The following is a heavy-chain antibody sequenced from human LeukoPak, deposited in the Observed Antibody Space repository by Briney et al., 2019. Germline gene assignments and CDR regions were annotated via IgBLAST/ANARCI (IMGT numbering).Heavy chain of an antibody. CDR2: ISYDGSNK. J-gene: IGHJ6*02. CDR3: AKDLARGYVNRYYGMDV. D-gene: IGHD3-16*01. V-gene: IGHV3-30*18. Sequence: GRSLRLSCAASGFTFSSYGMHWVRQAPGKGLEWVAVISYDGSNKYYADSVKGRFTISRDNSKNTLYLQMNSLRAEDTAVYYCAKDLARGYVNRYYGMDVWGQGTTVTVSS. CDR1: GFTFSSYG.